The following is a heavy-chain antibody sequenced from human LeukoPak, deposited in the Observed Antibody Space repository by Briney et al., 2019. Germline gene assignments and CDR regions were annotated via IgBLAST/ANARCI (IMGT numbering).Heavy chain of an antibody. Sequence: PGGSLRLSCAASGFTFSDYYMNWIRQAPGKGLEWVSYISGSSSYTNYADSVKGRITISRDNAKSSLYLQMNSLRAEDTAVYYCARAGKLENYFDYWGQGTLVTVSS. CDR1: GFTFSDYY. D-gene: IGHD1-1*01. V-gene: IGHV3-11*05. CDR2: ISGSSSYT. J-gene: IGHJ4*02. CDR3: ARAGKLENYFDY.